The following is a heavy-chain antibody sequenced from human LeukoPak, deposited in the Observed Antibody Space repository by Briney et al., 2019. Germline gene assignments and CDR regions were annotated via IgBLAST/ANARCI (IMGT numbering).Heavy chain of an antibody. J-gene: IGHJ4*02. CDR3: AKGYYSYGNDYFDC. Sequence: GGSLRLSCAASGFTSGSFAMSWVRQAPGKRLEWVSAISASGDSTDYAASVRGRFTTSRDNSRNMVYLQMNTLGVEGTAVYYCAKGYYSYGNDYFDCWGQGTQVIVSS. CDR2: ISASGDST. V-gene: IGHV3-23*01. CDR1: GFTSGSFA. D-gene: IGHD5-18*01.